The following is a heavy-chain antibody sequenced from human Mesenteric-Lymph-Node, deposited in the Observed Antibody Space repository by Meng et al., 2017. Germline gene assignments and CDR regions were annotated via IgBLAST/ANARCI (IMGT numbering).Heavy chain of an antibody. CDR3: ARECMVRGVINYYYDMDV. J-gene: IGHJ6*02. CDR2: ISSSGSTT. D-gene: IGHD3-10*01. V-gene: IGHV3-48*03. CDR1: GFTFSSCE. Sequence: GESLKISCAASGFTFSSCEMNWVRQAPGQGLEWGSYISSSGSTTDYADSVKGRFTISRDNAKNSLYMQMNSLRAEDTAVYYCARECMVRGVINYYYDMDVWGQGTTVTVSS.